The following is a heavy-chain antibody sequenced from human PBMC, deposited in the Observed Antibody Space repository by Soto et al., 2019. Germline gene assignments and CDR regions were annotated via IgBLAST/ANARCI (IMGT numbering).Heavy chain of an antibody. CDR3: AKDLIRVAADY. D-gene: IGHD6-13*01. Sequence: PGGSLRLSCEASGFTFSSYAMSWVRQAPGKGLEWVSSITSSGGSTYYADSVKGRFTISRDNSKNTLFLQMNSLRAEDTAVYYCAKDLIRVAADYWGQGTLVTVSS. V-gene: IGHV3-23*01. CDR1: GFTFSSYA. J-gene: IGHJ4*02. CDR2: ITSSGGST.